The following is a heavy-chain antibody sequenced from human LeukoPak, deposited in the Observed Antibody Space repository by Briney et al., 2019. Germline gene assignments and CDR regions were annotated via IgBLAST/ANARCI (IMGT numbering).Heavy chain of an antibody. Sequence: GASVKVSCKASGYTSTSYGITWVRQAPGQGLEWMGWISAYNGNTNYAQKLQGRVTMTTDTSTSTAYMELRSLRSDDTAVYYCASETYDSSGYRVSYWGQGTLVTVSS. V-gene: IGHV1-18*01. J-gene: IGHJ4*02. D-gene: IGHD3-22*01. CDR2: ISAYNGNT. CDR3: ASETYDSSGYRVSY. CDR1: GYTSTSYG.